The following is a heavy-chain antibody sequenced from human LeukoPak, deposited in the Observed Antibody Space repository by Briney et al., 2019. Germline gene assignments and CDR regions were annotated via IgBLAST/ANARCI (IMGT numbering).Heavy chain of an antibody. CDR1: GGSFSGYY. CDR2: INHSGST. CDR3: ARLRLLQAMNYYYYYYMDV. D-gene: IGHD2-15*01. Sequence: SETLSLTCAVYGGSFSGYYWSWIRQPPGKGLEWIGEINHSGSTNYNPSLKSRVTISVDTSKNQLSLKLSSVTAADTAVYYCARLRLLQAMNYYYYYYMDVWGKGTTVTVSS. J-gene: IGHJ6*03. V-gene: IGHV4-34*01.